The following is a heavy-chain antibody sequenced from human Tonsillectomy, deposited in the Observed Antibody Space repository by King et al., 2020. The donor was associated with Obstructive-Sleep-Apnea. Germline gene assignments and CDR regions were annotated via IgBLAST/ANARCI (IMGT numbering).Heavy chain of an antibody. Sequence: VQLVESGGGLVQPGRSLRLSCAASGFTFADYAMHWVRQAPGKGLEWVSGISWNSDSIDYADFVKGRGTISRDNAKNSLYLQMNSLRAEDTALYYCAKDIGGSSWFYFDYWGQGTLVTVSS. CDR1: GFTFADYA. CDR3: AKDIGGSSWFYFDY. D-gene: IGHD6-13*01. CDR2: ISWNSDSI. V-gene: IGHV3-9*01. J-gene: IGHJ4*02.